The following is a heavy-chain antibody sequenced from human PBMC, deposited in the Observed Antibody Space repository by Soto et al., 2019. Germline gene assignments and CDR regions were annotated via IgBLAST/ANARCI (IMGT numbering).Heavy chain of an antibody. CDR1: GGTFSSYA. D-gene: IGHD1-7*01. V-gene: IGHV1-69*13. J-gene: IGHJ4*02. CDR3: AREKWNSLFGIDY. CDR2: IIPIFGTA. Sequence: SVKVSCKASGGTFSSYAISWVRQAPGQGLEWMGGIIPIFGTANYAQKFQGRVTITADESTSTAYMELSSLRSEDTAVYYCAREKWNSLFGIDYWGQGTLVTVSS.